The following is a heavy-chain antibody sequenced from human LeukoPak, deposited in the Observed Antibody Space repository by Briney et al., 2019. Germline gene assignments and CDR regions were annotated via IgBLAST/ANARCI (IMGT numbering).Heavy chain of an antibody. CDR1: GYTFTGYY. CDR2: INPNSGAT. Sequence: GASVKVSCKASGYTFTGYYMHWVRQAPGQGLEWMGWINPNSGATNYAQKFQGRVTMTRDTSISTAYMELSRLRSDDTAVYYCARGSITMIAEGDYWGQGTLVTVSS. V-gene: IGHV1-2*02. CDR3: ARGSITMIAEGDY. J-gene: IGHJ4*02. D-gene: IGHD3-22*01.